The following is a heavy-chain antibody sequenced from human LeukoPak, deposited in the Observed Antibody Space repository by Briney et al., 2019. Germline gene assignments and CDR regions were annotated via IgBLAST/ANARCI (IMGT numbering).Heavy chain of an antibody. V-gene: IGHV3-30*18. CDR1: GFIFSSYG. CDR2: MSHDGSNK. Sequence: GESLRLSCAASGFIFSSYGMHWVRQAPGKGLEWVAVMSHDGSNKYYADSVKGRFTISRDNSKNTVYLQMNSLRAEDTAVYYCAKDQKQQLTYGMDVWGQGTTVTVSS. J-gene: IGHJ6*02. CDR3: AKDQKQQLTYGMDV. D-gene: IGHD6-13*01.